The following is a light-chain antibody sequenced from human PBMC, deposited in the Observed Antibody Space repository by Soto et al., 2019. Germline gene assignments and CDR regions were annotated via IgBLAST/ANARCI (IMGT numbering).Light chain of an antibody. CDR1: QGISTY. J-gene: IGKJ5*01. V-gene: IGKV1-27*01. Sequence: DIQMTQSPSSLSSSVGDRVTIACRASQGISTYLAWYQQKPGKVPKLLIYAASTLLSGVPSRFSGSGSGTDFTLTISSLQPEDVATYYCQQYNSPYTFGQGTRLEIK. CDR3: QQYNSPYT. CDR2: AAS.